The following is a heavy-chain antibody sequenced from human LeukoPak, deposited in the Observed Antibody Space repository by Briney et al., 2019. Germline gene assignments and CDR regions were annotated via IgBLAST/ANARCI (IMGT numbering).Heavy chain of an antibody. CDR2: VDPEDGET. J-gene: IGHJ4*02. D-gene: IGHD2-15*01. V-gene: IGHV1-69-2*01. CDR3: ATAISSGRD. CDR1: GYTFTGYY. Sequence: GASVKVSCKASGYTFTGYYMHWVRQAPGKGLEWMGLVDPEDGETIYAEKFQGRVTITADTSTDTAYMELSSLRSEDTAVYYCATAISSGRDWGQGTLVTVSS.